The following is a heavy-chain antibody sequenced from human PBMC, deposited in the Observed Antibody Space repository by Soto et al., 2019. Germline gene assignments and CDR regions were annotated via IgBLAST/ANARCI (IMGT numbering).Heavy chain of an antibody. CDR1: GGSISSGGYY. CDR2: IYYSWST. D-gene: IGHD3-3*01. CDR3: AMAPGEERSGYPYYFDY. V-gene: IGHV4-31*03. J-gene: IGHJ4*02. Sequence: QVQLQESGPGLVKPSQTLSLTCTVSGGSISSGGYYWSWIRQHPGKGLEWIGYIYYSWSTYYNPSFKSRVTISVDTSKNPSSLKQSSVTAADTAVYYCAMAPGEERSGYPYYFDYWGQGTLVTVSS.